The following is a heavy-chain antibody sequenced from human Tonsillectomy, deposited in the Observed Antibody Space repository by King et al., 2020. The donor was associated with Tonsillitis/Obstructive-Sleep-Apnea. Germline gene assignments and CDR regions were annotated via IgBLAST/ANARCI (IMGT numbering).Heavy chain of an antibody. J-gene: IGHJ5*02. CDR2: ISTSGTMT. CDR1: GFTFSSYE. CDR3: ARDGGGSYPNWFDP. Sequence: VQLVESGGGLVQPGGSLRLSCAASGFTFSSYEMNWVRQAPGKGLEWVSYISTSGTMTYYADSVKGRFTISRDNAKNSLYLQMNSLRAEDTAVYYCARDGGGSYPNWFDPWGQGTLVTVSS. V-gene: IGHV3-48*03. D-gene: IGHD3-10*01.